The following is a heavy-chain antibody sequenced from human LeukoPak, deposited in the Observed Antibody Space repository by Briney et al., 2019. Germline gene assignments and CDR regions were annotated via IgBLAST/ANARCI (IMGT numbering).Heavy chain of an antibody. Sequence: GGSLRLSCAASGFTFSSYWMSWVRQAPGKGLEWGANIKQDGSEKYYVDSVKGGFTISRDNSKNTLYLQMNSLRAEDTAVYYCAKGDTTWELPHDYWGQGTLVTVSS. J-gene: IGHJ4*02. CDR3: AKGDTTWELPHDY. D-gene: IGHD1-26*01. CDR2: IKQDGSEK. V-gene: IGHV3-7*03. CDR1: GFTFSSYW.